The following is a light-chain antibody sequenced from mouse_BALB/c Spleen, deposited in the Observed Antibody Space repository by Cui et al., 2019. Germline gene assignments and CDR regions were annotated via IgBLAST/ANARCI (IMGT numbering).Light chain of an antibody. CDR3: QQWSSYPRT. CDR1: SSVSY. V-gene: IGKV4-55*01. Sequence: QIVLTQSPAIMSASPGEKVNMTCSASSSVSYIHWYQQKPGSSPRLLIYDTSNLASGVPVRFSGSGSGTSYSLTISRMEAEDAATYYCQQWSSYPRTFGGGTKLEIK. CDR2: DTS. J-gene: IGKJ1*01.